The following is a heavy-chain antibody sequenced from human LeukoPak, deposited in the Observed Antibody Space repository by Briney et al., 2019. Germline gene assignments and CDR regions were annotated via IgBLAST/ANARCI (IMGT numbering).Heavy chain of an antibody. CDR2: IDYSGST. Sequence: SETLSLTCNVSGGSISSYYWSWIRQPPGKGLEWIGYIDYSGSTNHNPSLKSRVTISVDTSKNQFSLKLSSVTAADTAVYYCARNAYGETNWFDPWGQGTLVTVSS. CDR1: GGSISSYY. CDR3: ARNAYGETNWFDP. V-gene: IGHV4-59*01. D-gene: IGHD4-17*01. J-gene: IGHJ5*02.